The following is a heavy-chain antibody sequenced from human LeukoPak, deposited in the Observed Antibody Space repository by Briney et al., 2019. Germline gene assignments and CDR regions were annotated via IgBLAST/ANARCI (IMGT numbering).Heavy chain of an antibody. Sequence: SETLSLTCTVSGGSVSSGSYYWSWIRQPLGKGLEWIGYVYYSGSTNYNPSLKSRVTISVDTSKNQFSLKLSSVTAADTAVYYCARDRTYGDYVVESYYGMDVWGQGTTVTVSS. CDR2: VYYSGST. CDR3: ARDRTYGDYVVESYYGMDV. CDR1: GGSVSSGSYY. J-gene: IGHJ6*02. V-gene: IGHV4-61*01. D-gene: IGHD4-17*01.